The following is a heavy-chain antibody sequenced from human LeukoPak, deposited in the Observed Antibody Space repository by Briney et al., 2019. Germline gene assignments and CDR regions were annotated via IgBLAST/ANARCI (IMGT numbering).Heavy chain of an antibody. D-gene: IGHD2-2*01. CDR3: AKDWGYCSSTSCPTGY. CDR1: GSTFSSYG. V-gene: IGHV3-30*18. Sequence: RSLRLSCAASGSTFSSYGMHWVRQAPGKGLEWVAVISYDGSNKYYADSVKGRFTISRDNSKNTLYLQMNSLRAEDTAVYYCAKDWGYCSSTSCPTGYWGQGTLVTVSS. CDR2: ISYDGSNK. J-gene: IGHJ4*02.